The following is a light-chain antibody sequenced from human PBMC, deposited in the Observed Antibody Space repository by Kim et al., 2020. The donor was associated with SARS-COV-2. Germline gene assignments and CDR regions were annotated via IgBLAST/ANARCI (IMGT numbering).Light chain of an antibody. Sequence: QSVVTQPPSASGAPGQTVTITCSGSSSNIGAGYDVHWYQQRPGTAPNLLIYDNTNRPSGVPDRFSGSKSGAGASPPITGLQAEDEADYYCQSPDSRLSGYVFGTGTKVTVL. CDR3: QSPDSRLSGYV. CDR2: DNT. J-gene: IGLJ1*01. V-gene: IGLV1-40*03. CDR1: SSNIGAGYD.